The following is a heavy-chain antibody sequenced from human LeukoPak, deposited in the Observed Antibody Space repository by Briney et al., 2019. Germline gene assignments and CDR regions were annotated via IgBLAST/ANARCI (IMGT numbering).Heavy chain of an antibody. CDR3: AKDADYSSGWYKDY. V-gene: IGHV3-23*01. CDR2: ISGSGGST. Sequence: PGGSLRLSCAASGFTFSSYAMSWVRQAPGKGLEWVSAISGSGGSTYYADSVKGRFTISRDNSKNTLYLQMNSLRAGDTAVYYCAKDADYSSGWYKDYWGQGTLVTVSS. D-gene: IGHD6-19*01. J-gene: IGHJ4*02. CDR1: GFTFSSYA.